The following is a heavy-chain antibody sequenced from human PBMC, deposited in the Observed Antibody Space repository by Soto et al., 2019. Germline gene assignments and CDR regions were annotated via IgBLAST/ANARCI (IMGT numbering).Heavy chain of an antibody. CDR1: GFTFSSYS. V-gene: IGHV3-48*02. CDR2: ISSSSTI. J-gene: IGHJ6*02. D-gene: IGHD4-17*01. Sequence: PGGSLRLSCAASGFTFSSYSMNWVRQAPGKGLEWVSYISSSSTIYYADSVKGRFTISRDNAKNSLYLQMNSLRDEDTAVYYCARADYGDYVWYYYGMDVWGQGTTVTVSS. CDR3: ARADYGDYVWYYYGMDV.